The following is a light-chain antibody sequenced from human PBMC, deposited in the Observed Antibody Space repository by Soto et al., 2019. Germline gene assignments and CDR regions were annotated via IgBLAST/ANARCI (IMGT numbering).Light chain of an antibody. CDR3: SSYTTSSNLVV. CDR1: SSDVGGYNY. J-gene: IGLJ3*02. CDR2: EVS. Sequence: QSALTQPASVSGSPGQSITISCTGTSSDVGGYNYVSWYQQHPGKAPKLMIYEVSYRPSGVSDRFSGSKSGNTAALPISGLQAEDEADDYCSSYTTSSNLVVFGGGTKLTVL. V-gene: IGLV2-14*01.